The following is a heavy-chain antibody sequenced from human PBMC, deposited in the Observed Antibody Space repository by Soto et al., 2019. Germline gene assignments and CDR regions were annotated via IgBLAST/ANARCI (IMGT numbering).Heavy chain of an antibody. D-gene: IGHD6-19*01. Sequence: QVQLVDSGGGVVQPGRSLRLSCAASGFTFSSYAMHWVRQAPGKGLEWVAVMSYDGSTKYYADSVKGRFTISRDNSKNPLYMQMNSLRAEDKAVYYGARDKSPYSSGWHNRHFDYRGKGTLVTVSS. J-gene: IGHJ4*02. CDR3: ARDKSPYSSGWHNRHFDY. CDR2: MSYDGSTK. CDR1: GFTFSSYA. V-gene: IGHV3-30-3*01.